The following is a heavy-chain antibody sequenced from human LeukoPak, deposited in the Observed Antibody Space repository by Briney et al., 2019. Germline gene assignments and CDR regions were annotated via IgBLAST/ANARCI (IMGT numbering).Heavy chain of an antibody. Sequence: QPGGSLRLSCAASGFTFSSYAMSWVRQAPGKGLEWVSAISGSGGSTYYADSVKGRFTISRDNSKKTLYLQMNSLRAEDTAVYYCAKAGDNYYDSSGYYYPDYWGQGTLVTVSS. CDR2: ISGSGGST. CDR3: AKAGDNYYDSSGYYYPDY. CDR1: GFTFSSYA. V-gene: IGHV3-23*01. D-gene: IGHD3-22*01. J-gene: IGHJ4*02.